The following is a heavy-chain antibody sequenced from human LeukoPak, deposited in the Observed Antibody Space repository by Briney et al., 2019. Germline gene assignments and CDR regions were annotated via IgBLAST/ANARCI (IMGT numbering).Heavy chain of an antibody. V-gene: IGHV4-39*02. CDR1: GVSVNSRAFF. Sequence: SETLSLTCSVSGVSVNSRAFFWNWVRQPPGKGLEWIGSVYSTGNVYQSPSLQSRAAISVDASNNSFSLTLQSVTAADTAVYFCVRGAMVSKPGDFWGPGTLVIVSS. CDR3: VRGAMVSKPGDF. D-gene: IGHD2-8*01. CDR2: VYSTGNV. J-gene: IGHJ4*02.